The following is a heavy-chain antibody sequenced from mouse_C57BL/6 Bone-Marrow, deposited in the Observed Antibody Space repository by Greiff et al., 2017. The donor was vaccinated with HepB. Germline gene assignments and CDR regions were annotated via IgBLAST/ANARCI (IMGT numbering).Heavy chain of an antibody. V-gene: IGHV1-55*01. CDR2: IYPGSGST. CDR3: ARHYDYLFAY. CDR1: GYTFTSYW. Sequence: VQLQQPGAELVKPGASVKMSCKASGYTFTSYWITWVKQRPGQGLEWIGDIYPGSGSTNYNEKFKSKATLTVDKSSSTAYMQLSSLTSEDSAVYYCARHYDYLFAYWGQGTLVTVSA. J-gene: IGHJ3*01. D-gene: IGHD2-4*01.